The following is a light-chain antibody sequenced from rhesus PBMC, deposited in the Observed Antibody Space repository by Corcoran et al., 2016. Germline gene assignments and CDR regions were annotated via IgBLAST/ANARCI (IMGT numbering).Light chain of an antibody. CDR3: QQYSSAPPWT. J-gene: IGKJ1*01. Sequence: DIQMTQSPSSLSASVGDRVTITCRASQGIASWLAWYQQRPGKAPKLLIYTASSLQSGVPSRFSGSGSGTEFTLTIRSLQPEDFATYYCQQYSSAPPWTFGQGTKVEIK. V-gene: IGKV1-21*01. CDR1: QGIASW. CDR2: TAS.